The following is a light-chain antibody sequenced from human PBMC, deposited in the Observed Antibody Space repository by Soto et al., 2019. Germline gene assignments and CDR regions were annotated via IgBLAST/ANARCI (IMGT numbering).Light chain of an antibody. Sequence: DIVMTQSPAILSVSLGERATLSCLASQSISDNLAWYHQRSCQAPRLLIYGASTRATGVPARFSGSGSGTEYTLTISSLQSHDFAIYYCQQYKSWPPLTFGGGTKVE. CDR2: GAS. J-gene: IGKJ4*01. V-gene: IGKV3-15*01. CDR3: QQYKSWPPLT. CDR1: QSISDN.